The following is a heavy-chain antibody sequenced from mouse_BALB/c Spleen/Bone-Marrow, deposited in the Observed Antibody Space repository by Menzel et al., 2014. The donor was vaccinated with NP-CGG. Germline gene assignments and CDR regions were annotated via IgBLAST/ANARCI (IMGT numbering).Heavy chain of an antibody. J-gene: IGHJ1*01. V-gene: IGHV1-9*01. Sequence: VQLQQSGAELMKPGASVKISCMATGYTFSNYWIEWVKQRPGHGLEWIGEILSGSGSNDYNENFKGKATFTADTSSNTTYMQLSSLTSADSAVYYCARLIYWYLDVWGPGTTLTVSS. CDR1: GYTFSNYW. CDR2: ILSGSGSN. CDR3: ARLIYWYLDV.